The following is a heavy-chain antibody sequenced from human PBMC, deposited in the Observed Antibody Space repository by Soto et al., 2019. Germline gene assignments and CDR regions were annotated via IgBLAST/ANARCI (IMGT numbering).Heavy chain of an antibody. CDR3: ARDSRQLTQGWFDP. D-gene: IGHD6-13*01. CDR2: IYYSGST. V-gene: IGHV4-31*03. CDR1: GGSISSGGYY. J-gene: IGHJ5*02. Sequence: QVQLQESGPGLVKPSQTLSITCTVSGGSISSGGYYWSWIRQHPGKGLEWIGYIYYSGSTYYNPSLKSRVTISVDTSKNQFSLKLSSLTAADTAVYYCARDSRQLTQGWFDPWGQGTLVTVSS.